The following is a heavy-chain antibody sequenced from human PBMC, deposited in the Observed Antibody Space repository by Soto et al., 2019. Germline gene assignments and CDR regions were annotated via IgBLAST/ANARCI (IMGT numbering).Heavy chain of an antibody. V-gene: IGHV4-39*01. CDR2: IYYSGST. CDR3: ARIYDFWSGPAPTDFMDV. CDR1: GGSISSSSYY. J-gene: IGHJ6*02. Sequence: PSETLSLTCTVSGGSISSSSYYWGWIRQPPGKGLEWIGSIYYSGSTYYNPSLKSRVTISVDTSKNQFSLKLSSVTAADTAVYYCARIYDFWSGPAPTDFMDVWGQGTTVTVSS. D-gene: IGHD3-3*01.